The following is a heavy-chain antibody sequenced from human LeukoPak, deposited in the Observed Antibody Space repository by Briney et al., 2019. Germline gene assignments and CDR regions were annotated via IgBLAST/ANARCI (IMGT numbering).Heavy chain of an antibody. CDR2: IYYSGST. CDR1: GGPISSYY. D-gene: IGHD6-13*01. V-gene: IGHV4-59*08. CDR3: ASGYSTVVDAFDI. Sequence: SETLSLTCTVSGGPISSYYWSWIRQPPGKGLEWIGYIYYSGSTNYNPSLKSRVTISVDTSKNQFSLKLSSVTAADTAVYYCASGYSTVVDAFDIWGQGTMVTVSS. J-gene: IGHJ3*02.